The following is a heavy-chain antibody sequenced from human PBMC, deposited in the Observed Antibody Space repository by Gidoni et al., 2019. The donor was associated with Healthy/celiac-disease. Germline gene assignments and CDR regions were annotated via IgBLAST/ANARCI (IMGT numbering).Heavy chain of an antibody. D-gene: IGHD2-15*01. V-gene: IGHV3-30*18. Sequence: QVQLVESGGGVVQPGRSLRLSCAASGFPFSSYGMHWVRQAPGKGLEWVAVISYDGSNKYYADSVKGRFTISRDNSKNTLYLQMNSLRAEDTAVYYCAKDESLIVVVVAASLDYWGQGTLVTVSS. CDR2: ISYDGSNK. CDR3: AKDESLIVVVVAASLDY. CDR1: GFPFSSYG. J-gene: IGHJ4*02.